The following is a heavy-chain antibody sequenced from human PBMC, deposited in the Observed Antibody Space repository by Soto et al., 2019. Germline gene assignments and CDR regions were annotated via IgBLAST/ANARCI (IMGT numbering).Heavy chain of an antibody. CDR3: ARDPDYDYVWGSYRPPYYYGMDV. Sequence: QVPLVESGGGVVQPGRSLRLSCAASGFTFSSYAMHWVRQAPGKGLEWVAVISYDGSNKYYADSVKGRFTISRDNSKNTLYLQMNSLRAEDTAVYYCARDPDYDYVWGSYRPPYYYGMDVWGQGTTVTVSS. CDR2: ISYDGSNK. D-gene: IGHD3-16*02. V-gene: IGHV3-30-3*01. CDR1: GFTFSSYA. J-gene: IGHJ6*02.